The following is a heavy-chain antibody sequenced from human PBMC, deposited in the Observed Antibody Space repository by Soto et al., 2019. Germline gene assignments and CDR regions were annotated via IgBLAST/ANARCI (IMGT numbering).Heavy chain of an antibody. CDR3: AREGRMRSGNQIGMDV. CDR2: INPSGGST. CDR1: GYTFTSYY. V-gene: IGHV1-46*01. D-gene: IGHD3-10*01. J-gene: IGHJ6*02. Sequence: ASVKVSCKASGYTFTSYYMHWVRQAPGQGLEWMGIINPSGGSTSYAQKFQGRVTMTRDTSTSTVYMELSSLRSEDTAVYYCAREGRMRSGNQIGMDVWGQGTTVTVSS.